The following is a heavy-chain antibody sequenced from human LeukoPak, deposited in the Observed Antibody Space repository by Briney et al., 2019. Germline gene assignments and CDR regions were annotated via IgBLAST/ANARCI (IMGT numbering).Heavy chain of an antibody. CDR2: MNPNSGNT. CDR3: ARGAPPFYSGYDYTYLADY. V-gene: IGHV1-8*01. Sequence: ASVKVSCKASGYTFTSYDINWVRPATGQGLEWMGWMNPNSGNTGYAQKFQGRVTMTRNTSISTAYMELSSLRSEDTAVYYCARGAPPFYSGYDYTYLADYWGQGTLVTVSS. CDR1: GYTFTSYD. J-gene: IGHJ4*02. D-gene: IGHD5-12*01.